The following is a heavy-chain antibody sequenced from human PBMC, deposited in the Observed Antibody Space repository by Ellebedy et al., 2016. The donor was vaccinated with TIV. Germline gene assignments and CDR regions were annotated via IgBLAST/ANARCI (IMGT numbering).Heavy chain of an antibody. V-gene: IGHV1-18*01. Sequence: AASVKVSCEASGYTFTSYGISWVRQAPGQGLEWMGWISADNGNTNYAQKFQCRVTMTTDTSTSTAYIELRSLRSDDTAVYYCARDPGPGSFDYWGQGTLVTVSS. CDR2: ISADNGNT. CDR1: GYTFTSYG. D-gene: IGHD3-10*01. J-gene: IGHJ4*02. CDR3: ARDPGPGSFDY.